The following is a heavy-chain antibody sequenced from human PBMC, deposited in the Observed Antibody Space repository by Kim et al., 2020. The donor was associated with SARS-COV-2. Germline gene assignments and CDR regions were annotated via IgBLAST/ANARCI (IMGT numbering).Heavy chain of an antibody. V-gene: IGHV4-34*01. CDR1: GGSFSGYY. Sequence: SETLSLTCAVYGGSFSGYYWSWIRQPPGKGLEWIGEINHSGSTNYNPSLKSRVTISVDTSKNQFSLKLSSVTAADTAVYYCARRGIRGARGSYDYWGQGTLVTVSS. J-gene: IGHJ4*02. CDR2: INHSGST. CDR3: ARRGIRGARGSYDY. D-gene: IGHD1-26*01.